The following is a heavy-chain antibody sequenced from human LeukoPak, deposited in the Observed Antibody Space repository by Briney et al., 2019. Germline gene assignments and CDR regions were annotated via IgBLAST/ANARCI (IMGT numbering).Heavy chain of an antibody. V-gene: IGHV3-33*06. CDR1: GFTFSSYG. J-gene: IGHJ4*02. Sequence: PGRSLRLSCAASGFTFSSYGMHWVRQAPGKGLEWVAVIWYDGSNKYYADSVKGRFTISRDNSKNTLYLQMKSLRAEDTTVYYCSKAQTTEPFVWGQGTLVTVSS. CDR2: IWYDGSNK. CDR3: SKAQTTEPFV. D-gene: IGHD4-17*01.